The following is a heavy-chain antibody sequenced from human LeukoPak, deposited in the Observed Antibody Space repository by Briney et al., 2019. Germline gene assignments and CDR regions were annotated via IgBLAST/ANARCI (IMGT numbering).Heavy chain of an antibody. CDR1: GFTFSEHY. CDR2: ISWNSGSI. CDR3: AKDRGRYRSGWGSKVGY. Sequence: PGGSLRLSCAASGFTFSEHYMSWIRQAPGKGLEWVSGISWNSGSIGYADSVKGRFTISRDNAKNSLYLQMNSLRAEDTALYYCAKDRGRYRSGWGSKVGYWGQGTLVTVSS. D-gene: IGHD6-19*01. V-gene: IGHV3-9*01. J-gene: IGHJ4*02.